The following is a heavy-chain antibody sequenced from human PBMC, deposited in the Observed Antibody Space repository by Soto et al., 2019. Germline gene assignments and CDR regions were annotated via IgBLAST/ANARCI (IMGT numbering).Heavy chain of an antibody. CDR3: ARLKENYDILTGYQTRPI. Sequence: GASVKVSCKASGGTFSSYTISWVRQAPGQGLEWMGRIIPILGIANYAQKFQGRVTITADKSTSTAYMELSSLRSEDTAVYYCARLKENYDILTGYQTRPIWGQGTMVTGSS. V-gene: IGHV1-69*02. CDR2: IIPILGIA. D-gene: IGHD3-9*01. J-gene: IGHJ3*02. CDR1: GGTFSSYT.